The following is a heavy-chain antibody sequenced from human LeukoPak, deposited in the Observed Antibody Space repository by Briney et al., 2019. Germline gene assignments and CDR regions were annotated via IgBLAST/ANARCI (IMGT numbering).Heavy chain of an antibody. Sequence: GASVKVSCKASGYTLTGYYMHWVRQAPGQGLEWMGWINPNSGGTNYAQKFQGRVTMTRDTSISTAYMELSRLRSDDTAVYYCARSTDYYDSSGYTNWFDPWGQGTLVTVSS. V-gene: IGHV1-2*02. CDR1: GYTLTGYY. CDR3: ARSTDYYDSSGYTNWFDP. D-gene: IGHD3-22*01. CDR2: INPNSGGT. J-gene: IGHJ5*02.